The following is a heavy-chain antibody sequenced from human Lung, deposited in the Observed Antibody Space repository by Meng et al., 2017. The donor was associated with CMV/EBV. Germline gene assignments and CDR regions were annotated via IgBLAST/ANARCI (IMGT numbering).Heavy chain of an antibody. V-gene: IGHV1-18*01. J-gene: IGHJ4*02. D-gene: IGHD3-16*01. Sequence: SXXVSXXGSGYYFNAFGISWMRQAPGQGLEWMGWINTANGAPRYAQRFQGRVTMTTDKSTATSYTELRSLTSDDTAVYYCARRRGVYHFLEGGGDAYFDYWXQGTPVTVSS. CDR3: ARRRGVYHFLEGGGDAYFDY. CDR1: GYYFNAFG. CDR2: INTANGAP.